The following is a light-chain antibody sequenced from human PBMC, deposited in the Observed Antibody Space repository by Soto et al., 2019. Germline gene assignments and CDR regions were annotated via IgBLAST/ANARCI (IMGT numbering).Light chain of an antibody. Sequence: DIVLTHSPGTLSLSPGERATLCFMASQSVTSSYLAWYQQKPGQAPRLLIYGASIRATGIPDRLSGSGSGTDFTLTISRLEPEDFAVYYCQQYGSSGTFGQGTRLEIK. CDR1: QSVTSSY. CDR3: QQYGSSGT. J-gene: IGKJ5*01. CDR2: GAS. V-gene: IGKV3-20*01.